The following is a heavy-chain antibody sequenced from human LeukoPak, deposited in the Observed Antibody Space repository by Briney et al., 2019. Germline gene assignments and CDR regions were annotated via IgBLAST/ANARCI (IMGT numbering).Heavy chain of an antibody. V-gene: IGHV4-39*07. CDR3: ARSYSSGWPYYYYYMDV. CDR1: GGSISSSSYY. J-gene: IGHJ6*03. CDR2: IYYSGST. Sequence: PSETLSLTCTVSGGSISSSSYYWGWIRQPPGKGLEWIGSIYYSGSTYYNPSLKSRVTISVDKSKNQFSLKLSSVTAADTAVYYCARSYSSGWPYYYYYMDVWGKGTTVTVSS. D-gene: IGHD6-19*01.